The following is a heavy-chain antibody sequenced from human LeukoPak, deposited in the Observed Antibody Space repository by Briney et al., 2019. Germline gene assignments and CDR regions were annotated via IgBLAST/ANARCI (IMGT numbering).Heavy chain of an antibody. CDR1: GYSFTGSL. CDR3: AREVDAFDI. J-gene: IGHJ3*02. V-gene: IGHV1-2*02. CDR2: INPNSGGT. D-gene: IGHD2-15*01. Sequence: ASVKVSCKASGYSFTGSLIHWVRQAPGQGLELMGLINPNSGGTHYAPKFQGRVTMTRHRSISAVYIELSSLKSDDTAVYYCAREVDAFDIWGEGTMVTVSS.